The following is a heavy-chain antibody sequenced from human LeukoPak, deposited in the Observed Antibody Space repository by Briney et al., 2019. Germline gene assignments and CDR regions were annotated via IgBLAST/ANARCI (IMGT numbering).Heavy chain of an antibody. V-gene: IGHV4-34*01. CDR3: ASSYRYYYGMDV. CDR1: GGSFSGYY. J-gene: IGHJ6*02. CDR2: INHSGST. Sequence: SETLSLTCAVYGGSFSGYYWSWIRQPPGKGLEWIGGINHSGSTNYNPSLKSRVTISVDTSKNQFSLKLSSVTAADTAVYYCASSYRYYYGMDVWGQGTTVTVSS. D-gene: IGHD1-26*01.